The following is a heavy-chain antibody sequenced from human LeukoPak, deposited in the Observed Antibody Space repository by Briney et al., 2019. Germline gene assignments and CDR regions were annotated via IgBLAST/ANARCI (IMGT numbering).Heavy chain of an antibody. V-gene: IGHV3-74*01. CDR3: ARGRPHGNDY. Sequence: GGSLRLSSAASGFTFSSYWMNWVRQAPGKGLVWVSRIASDGSSTTYADSVKGRFSISRDNAKNTLYLQMNSLRVEDTAVYYCARGRPHGNDYWGQGTLVTVSS. J-gene: IGHJ4*02. CDR2: IASDGSST. D-gene: IGHD4-23*01. CDR1: GFTFSSYW.